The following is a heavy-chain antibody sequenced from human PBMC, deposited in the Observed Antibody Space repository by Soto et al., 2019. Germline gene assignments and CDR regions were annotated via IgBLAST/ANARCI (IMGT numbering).Heavy chain of an antibody. J-gene: IGHJ5*02. CDR2: IYYSGST. CDR3: ARFSFGDYYGSGSSNWFDP. Sequence: TLSLTCTVSGGPISSGDYYWSWIRQPPGKGLEWIGYIYYSGSTYYNPSLKSRVTISVDTSKNQFSLKLSSVTAADTAVYYCARFSFGDYYGSGSSNWFDPWGQGTLVTVSS. CDR1: GGPISSGDYY. D-gene: IGHD3-10*01. V-gene: IGHV4-30-4*01.